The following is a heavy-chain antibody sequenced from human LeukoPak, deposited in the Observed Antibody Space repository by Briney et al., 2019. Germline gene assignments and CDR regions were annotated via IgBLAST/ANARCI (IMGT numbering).Heavy chain of an antibody. J-gene: IGHJ5*02. V-gene: IGHV3-9*01. CDR2: ISWNSGSI. CDR1: GFTFDDYA. D-gene: IGHD2-2*01. CDR3: ARDLCSSTSCRYNWFDP. Sequence: GGSLRLSCAASGFTFDDYAMHWVRRAPGKGLEWVSGISWNSGSIGYADSVKGRFTISRDNAKNSLYLQMNSLRAEDTAVYYCARDLCSSTSCRYNWFDPWGQGTLVTVSS.